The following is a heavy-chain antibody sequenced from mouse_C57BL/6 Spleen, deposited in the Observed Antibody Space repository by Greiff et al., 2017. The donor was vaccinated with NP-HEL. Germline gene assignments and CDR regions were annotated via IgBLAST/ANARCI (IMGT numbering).Heavy chain of an antibody. CDR1: GFTFSDYG. V-gene: IGHV5-17*01. CDR3: ARGVQEYFDY. CDR2: ISSGSSTI. Sequence: EVKLVESGGGLVKPGGSLKLSCAASGFTFSDYGMHWVRQAPEKGLEWVAYISSGSSTIYYADTVKGRFTISRDNAKNTLFLQMTSLRSEDTAMYYCARGVQEYFDYWGQGTTLTVSS. J-gene: IGHJ2*01.